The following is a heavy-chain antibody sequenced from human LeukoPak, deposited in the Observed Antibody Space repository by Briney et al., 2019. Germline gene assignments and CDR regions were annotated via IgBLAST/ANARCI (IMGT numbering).Heavy chain of an antibody. Sequence: ASVKVSCKASGYTFTGYYMHWVRQAPGQGLEWMGWISAYNGNTNYAQKLQGRVTMTTDTSTSTAYMELRSLRSDDTAVYYCARGGPNIVVVPAARREDYYYYYMDVWGKGTTVTVSS. CDR1: GYTFTGYY. V-gene: IGHV1-18*04. CDR2: ISAYNGNT. D-gene: IGHD2-2*01. CDR3: ARGGPNIVVVPAARREDYYYYYMDV. J-gene: IGHJ6*03.